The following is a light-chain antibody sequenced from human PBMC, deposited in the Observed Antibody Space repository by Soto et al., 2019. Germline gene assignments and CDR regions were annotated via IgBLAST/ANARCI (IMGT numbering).Light chain of an antibody. CDR3: QQYNSYSRT. CDR1: QSGSSW. Sequence: DIQMTLSPSTLSASEGDRVTITCRASQSGSSWLAWYQQKPGKAPKLLIYDASSLESGVPSRSSGSGSGTEFTLTISSLQPDDFATYYCQQYNSYSRTFGQGTKVDIK. J-gene: IGKJ1*01. CDR2: DAS. V-gene: IGKV1-5*01.